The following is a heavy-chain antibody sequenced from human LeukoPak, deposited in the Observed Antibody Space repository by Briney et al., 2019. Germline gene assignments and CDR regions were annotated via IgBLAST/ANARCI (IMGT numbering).Heavy chain of an antibody. V-gene: IGHV4-34*01. Sequence: SGTLSLTCAVYGGSFSGYYWSWIRQPPGKGLEWIGEINHSGSTNYNPSLKSRVTISVDTSKNQFSLKLSSVTAADTAVYYCARRRPNLAGHTYYFDYWGQGTLVTVSS. J-gene: IGHJ4*02. D-gene: IGHD1-14*01. CDR2: INHSGST. CDR1: GGSFSGYY. CDR3: ARRRPNLAGHTYYFDY.